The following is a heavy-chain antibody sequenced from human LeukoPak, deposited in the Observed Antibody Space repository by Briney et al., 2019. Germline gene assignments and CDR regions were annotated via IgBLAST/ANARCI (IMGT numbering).Heavy chain of an antibody. CDR3: ARSGTGWFEDY. V-gene: IGHV4-38-2*02. CDR1: GYSISSGYY. CDR2: IFHSGTT. J-gene: IGHJ4*02. Sequence: PETLSLTCTVSGYSISSGYYWGWIRQPPGKGLEWIGGIFHSGTTYYNPSLKSRVIISVDTSKNQFSLKLSSVTAADTAVYYCARSGTGWFEDYWGQGTLVTVSS. D-gene: IGHD6-19*01.